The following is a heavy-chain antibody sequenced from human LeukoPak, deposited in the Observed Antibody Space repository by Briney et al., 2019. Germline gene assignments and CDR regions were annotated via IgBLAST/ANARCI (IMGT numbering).Heavy chain of an antibody. CDR2: IYYSGST. CDR1: GGSSRSSSYY. Sequence: AKTLCLTCTVSGGSSRSSSYYSGWIRQPPGKVLELIGSIYYSGSTYYNPSLKSRVTISVDTSKNQFSLKLSSVTAADTAVYYCARHYPIAVAGGPTDYWGQGTLVTVSS. D-gene: IGHD6-19*01. J-gene: IGHJ4*02. CDR3: ARHYPIAVAGGPTDY. V-gene: IGHV4-39*01.